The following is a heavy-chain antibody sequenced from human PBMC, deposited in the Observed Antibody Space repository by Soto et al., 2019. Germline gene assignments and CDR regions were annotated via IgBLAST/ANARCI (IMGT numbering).Heavy chain of an antibody. CDR1: WDSVSSNSAA. V-gene: IGHV6-1*01. J-gene: IGHJ4*02. CDR2: AYYSSKWYN. Sequence: SQTLSLTCAISWDSVSSNSAAWNWISQSPSRGLEWLGRAYYSSKWYNHYAVSVKSRITVNPDTSKNQFSLQLNSVTPEDTAVYYCARSGPGGYIDYWGQGTLVTVSS. CDR3: ARSGPGGYIDY. D-gene: IGHD3-22*01.